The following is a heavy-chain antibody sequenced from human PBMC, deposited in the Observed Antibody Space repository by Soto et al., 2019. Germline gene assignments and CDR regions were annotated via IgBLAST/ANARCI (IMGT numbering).Heavy chain of an antibody. CDR3: ARGRYSTYYNGMDV. CDR1: GYTFSSYA. Sequence: GASVKVSCKASGYTFSSYAIHWVRQAPGQRLEWMGWINTVNGNTKYSQKFQGRVIMTRDTSASTAYMELSSLRSEDTAVFYCARGRYSTYYNGMDVRGQGTTVTVS. J-gene: IGHJ6*02. V-gene: IGHV1-3*04. CDR2: INTVNGNT. D-gene: IGHD3-16*02.